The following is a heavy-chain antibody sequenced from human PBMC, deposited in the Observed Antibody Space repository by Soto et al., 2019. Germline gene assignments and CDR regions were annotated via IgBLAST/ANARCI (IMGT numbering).Heavy chain of an antibody. CDR3: AKAPRYYYYGMDV. Sequence: GGSLRLSCAASGFTVSSNYMTWVRQAPGKGLEWVSVIYSGGSTHYADSVKGRCTISRDNSKNTLYLQMNSLRAEDTAVYYCAKAPRYYYYGMDVWGQGTTVTVSS. CDR2: IYSGGST. V-gene: IGHV3-53*01. J-gene: IGHJ6*02. CDR1: GFTVSSNY.